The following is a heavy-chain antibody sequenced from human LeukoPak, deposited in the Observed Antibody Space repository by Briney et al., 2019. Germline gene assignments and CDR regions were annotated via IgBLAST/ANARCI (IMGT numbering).Heavy chain of an antibody. Sequence: GGSLRLSCAASGFTFSSYAMHWVRQAPGKGLEWVAVISYDGSNKYYADSVKGRFTISRDNSKNTLYLQMNSLRTEDTAVYYCARVLYTSGTWYFDCWGQGTLVTVSS. CDR1: GFTFSSYA. J-gene: IGHJ4*02. V-gene: IGHV3-30-3*01. CDR3: ARVLYTSGTWYFDC. D-gene: IGHD2-2*02. CDR2: ISYDGSNK.